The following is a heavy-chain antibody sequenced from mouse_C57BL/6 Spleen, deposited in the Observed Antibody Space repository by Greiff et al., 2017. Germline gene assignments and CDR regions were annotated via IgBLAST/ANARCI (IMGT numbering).Heavy chain of an antibody. Sequence: EVQLQQSGPGMVKPSQSLSLTCTVTGYSITSGYDWHWIRHFPGNKLEWMGYISYSGSTNYNPSLKSRISITHDTSKNHFFLKLNSVTTEDTATYYCARVGYDGGGYFDYWGQGTTLTVSS. V-gene: IGHV3-1*01. CDR1: GYSITSGYD. CDR2: ISYSGST. CDR3: ARVGYDGGGYFDY. D-gene: IGHD2-2*01. J-gene: IGHJ2*01.